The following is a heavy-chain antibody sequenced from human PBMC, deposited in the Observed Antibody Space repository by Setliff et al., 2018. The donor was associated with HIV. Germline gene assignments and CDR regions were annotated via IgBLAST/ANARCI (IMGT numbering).Heavy chain of an antibody. CDR3: ARLAGQRTIAAADYFFDF. D-gene: IGHD6-13*01. Sequence: SETLSLTCAVSGFSISSGYYWGWIRQPPGKGLEWIGAIYHSGSSYYSPSLKSRVTLFLDSSKNQFSLTLNSLTAADTAVYYCARLAGQRTIAAADYFFDFWGQGALVTV. CDR2: IYHSGSS. CDR1: GFSISSGYY. V-gene: IGHV4-38-2*01. J-gene: IGHJ4*02.